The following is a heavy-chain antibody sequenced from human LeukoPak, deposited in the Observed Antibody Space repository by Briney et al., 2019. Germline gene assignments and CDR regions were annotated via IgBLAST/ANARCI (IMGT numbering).Heavy chain of an antibody. V-gene: IGHV6-1*01. CDR1: GDSVSSNRAS. Sequence: HSQTLSLTCAISGDSVSSNRASWTWIRQSPSRGLEWLGRTYYRSKWYNDYAVSLKSRISINPDTSKNQFSLQLISVTPEDTAVYYCSRSDGGSDFDYWGQGTLVTVSS. D-gene: IGHD5-24*01. J-gene: IGHJ4*02. CDR2: TYYRSKWYN. CDR3: SRSDGGSDFDY.